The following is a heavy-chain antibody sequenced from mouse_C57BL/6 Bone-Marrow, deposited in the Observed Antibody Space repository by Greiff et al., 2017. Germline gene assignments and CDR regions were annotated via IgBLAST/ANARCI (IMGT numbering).Heavy chain of an antibody. V-gene: IGHV1-15*01. CDR2: IDPETGGT. CDR1: GYTFTDYE. Sequence: VQLQQSGAELVRPGASVTLSCKASGYTFTDYEMHWVQQTPVHGLEWIGAIDPETGGTAYNQQFKGKAILTVDQSYSTSYMALRSLTSEDSADYYGTSGIRRREYYIDYWGQGTTLTVSS. CDR3: TSGIRRREYYIDY. D-gene: IGHD2-12*01. J-gene: IGHJ2*01.